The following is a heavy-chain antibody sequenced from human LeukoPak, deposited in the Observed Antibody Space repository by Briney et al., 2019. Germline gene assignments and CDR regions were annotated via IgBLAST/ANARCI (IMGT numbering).Heavy chain of an antibody. CDR2: ISWDGTNT. Sequence: GGSLRLSCSASGFKFDDYTMHWVRQAPGKGLEWVSLISWDGTNTFYSDSVKGRFTISRDNSKNSLYLQMNSLTSEDTAFYYCASEGVLPAIPFDYWGQGTLVTVSS. D-gene: IGHD2-21*02. V-gene: IGHV3-43*01. CDR3: ASEGVLPAIPFDY. J-gene: IGHJ4*02. CDR1: GFKFDDYT.